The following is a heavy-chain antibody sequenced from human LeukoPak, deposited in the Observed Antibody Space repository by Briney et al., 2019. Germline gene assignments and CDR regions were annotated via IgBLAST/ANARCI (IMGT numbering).Heavy chain of an antibody. CDR2: IYYSGSS. D-gene: IGHD3-22*01. CDR1: GGSISSYY. V-gene: IGHV4-59*01. J-gene: IGHJ4*02. Sequence: SETLSLTCTVSGGSISSYYWSWIRQPPGKGLEWIGYIYYSGSSNYNPSLKSRVTISVDTSKNQFSLKLSSVTAADTAVYYCARVTGYMIEDYFDYWGQGTLVTVSS. CDR3: ARVTGYMIEDYFDY.